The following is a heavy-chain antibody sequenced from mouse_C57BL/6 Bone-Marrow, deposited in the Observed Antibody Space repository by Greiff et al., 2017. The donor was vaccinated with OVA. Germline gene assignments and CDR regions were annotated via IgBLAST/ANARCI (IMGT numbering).Heavy chain of an antibody. Sequence: VQRVESGAELVKPGASVKLSCKASGYTFTEYTIHWVKQRSGQGLEWIGWFYPGSGSIKYNEKFKDKATLTADKSSSTVYMELSRLTSEDSAVYCCARHGYDYHAMDYWGQGTSVTVSS. J-gene: IGHJ4*01. D-gene: IGHD1-1*02. CDR1: GYTFTEYT. CDR2: FYPGSGSI. CDR3: ARHGYDYHAMDY. V-gene: IGHV1-62-2*01.